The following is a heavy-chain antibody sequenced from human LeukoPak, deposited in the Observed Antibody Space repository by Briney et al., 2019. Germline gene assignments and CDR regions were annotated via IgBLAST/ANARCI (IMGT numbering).Heavy chain of an antibody. CDR1: GFTFSSYW. CDR3: ARVYSYSDPMDH. V-gene: IGHV3-74*01. CDR2: INTDGSSS. J-gene: IGHJ4*02. D-gene: IGHD1-26*01. Sequence: GGSLRLSCADSGFTFSSYWMHWVRHAPGKGLMWVSRINTDGSSSNYAGSVKGRFTISRDNAKNTLYLQMNSLRAEDTAVYYCARVYSYSDPMDHWGQGTLVTVSS.